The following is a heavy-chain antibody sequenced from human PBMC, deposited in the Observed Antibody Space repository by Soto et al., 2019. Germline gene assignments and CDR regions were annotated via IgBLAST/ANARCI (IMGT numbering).Heavy chain of an antibody. Sequence: QVQLQESGPGLMKPSETLSLTCTVSGASITGSSYWSWIRQPAGKGLEWIGRFSLCGTTNYNPSLRSRVTMSADVSKNPFSLRLTSVTAADTALYYCARGMTPPGAPAWYYFDSWGQGTLVTVSS. CDR2: FSLCGTT. CDR3: ARGMTPPGAPAWYYFDS. V-gene: IGHV4-4*07. CDR1: GASITGSSY. J-gene: IGHJ4*02. D-gene: IGHD7-27*01.